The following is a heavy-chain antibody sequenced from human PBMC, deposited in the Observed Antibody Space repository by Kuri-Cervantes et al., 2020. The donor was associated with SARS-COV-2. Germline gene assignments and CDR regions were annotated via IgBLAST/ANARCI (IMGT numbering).Heavy chain of an antibody. J-gene: IGHJ4*01. Sequence: GESLKISCAASGFTFSSYGMHWVRQAPGKGLEWVAVIWYDGSNKYYADSVKGRFTISRDNSKNTLYLQMNSLRAEDTAVYYCARSIVGATTPDYWGHGTLVTVSS. V-gene: IGHV3-33*01. CDR1: GFTFSSYG. CDR3: ARSIVGATTPDY. D-gene: IGHD1-26*01. CDR2: IWYDGSNK.